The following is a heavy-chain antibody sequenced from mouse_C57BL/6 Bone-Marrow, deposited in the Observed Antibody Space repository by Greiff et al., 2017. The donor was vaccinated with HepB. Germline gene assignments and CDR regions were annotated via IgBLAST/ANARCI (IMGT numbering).Heavy chain of an antibody. J-gene: IGHJ4*01. V-gene: IGHV1-82*01. CDR1: GYAFSSSW. Sequence: QVQLQQSGPELVKPGASVKISCKASGYAFSSSWMNWVKQRPGKGLEWIGRIYPGDGDTNYNGKFKGKATLTADKSSRTAYMQLSSLTSEDSAVYCCARDYYGSSYAMDYWGQGTSVTVAS. D-gene: IGHD1-1*01. CDR2: IYPGDGDT. CDR3: ARDYYGSSYAMDY.